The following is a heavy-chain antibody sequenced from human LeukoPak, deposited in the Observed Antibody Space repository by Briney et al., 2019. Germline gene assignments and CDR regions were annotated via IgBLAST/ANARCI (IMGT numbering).Heavy chain of an antibody. CDR3: ARESDTAMVYYYYMDV. V-gene: IGHV4-39*07. CDR1: GVSISSSNSY. D-gene: IGHD5-18*01. J-gene: IGHJ6*03. Sequence: SETLSLTCTVSGVSISSSNSYWGWIRQPPGKGLEWIGSIYYSGNTYYNPSLKSRVTISVDTSKNQFSLKLSSVTAADTAVYYCARESDTAMVYYYYMDVWGKGTTVTVSS. CDR2: IYYSGNT.